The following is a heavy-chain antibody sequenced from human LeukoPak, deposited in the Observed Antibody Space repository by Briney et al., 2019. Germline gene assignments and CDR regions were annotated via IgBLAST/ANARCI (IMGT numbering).Heavy chain of an antibody. Sequence: PSETLSLTCAVSGGSISSGGYSWSWIRQPPGKGLEWIGYIYHSGSTYYNPSLKSRATISVDRSKNQFSLKLSSVTAADTAVYYCARGGTGWFDPWGQGTLVTVSS. CDR1: GGSISSGGYS. J-gene: IGHJ5*02. CDR2: IYHSGST. D-gene: IGHD1-1*01. V-gene: IGHV4-30-2*01. CDR3: ARGGTGWFDP.